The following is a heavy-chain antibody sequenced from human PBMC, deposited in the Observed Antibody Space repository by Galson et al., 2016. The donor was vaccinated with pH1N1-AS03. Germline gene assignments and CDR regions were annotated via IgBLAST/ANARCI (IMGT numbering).Heavy chain of an antibody. V-gene: IGHV5-51*01. Sequence: QSGAEVKKPGESLKISCQASGYISSSYWIGWVRQRPGKGLEWMGIIWPADSDTKYSPSFQGQVTISVDTSLNTAYLQWSSLEASDTAMYFCARQKYCSGGSCFLYYDAFDMWGQGTLVTVSS. CDR1: GYISSSYW. D-gene: IGHD2-15*01. J-gene: IGHJ3*02. CDR2: IWPADSDT. CDR3: ARQKYCSGGSCFLYYDAFDM.